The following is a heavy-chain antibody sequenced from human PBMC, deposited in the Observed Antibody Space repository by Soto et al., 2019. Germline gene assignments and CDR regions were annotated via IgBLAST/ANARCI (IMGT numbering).Heavy chain of an antibody. Sequence: SETLSLTCTVSGGSISSSSYYWGWIRQPPGKGLEWIGSIYYSGSTYYNPSLKSRVTISVDTSKNQFSLKLSSVTAADTAVYYCARHDIGYCSGGSCPPGAFDSWGQGTMVTVSS. D-gene: IGHD2-15*01. CDR1: GGSISSSSYY. CDR2: IYYSGST. V-gene: IGHV4-39*01. J-gene: IGHJ3*02. CDR3: ARHDIGYCSGGSCPPGAFDS.